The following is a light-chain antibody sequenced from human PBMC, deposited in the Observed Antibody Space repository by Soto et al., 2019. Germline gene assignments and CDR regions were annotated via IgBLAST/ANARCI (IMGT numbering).Light chain of an antibody. Sequence: VMTQSSATLSVSPGERATLSFRASQSVTTNLAWYQQKPGQAPRLLIYGASSRATGIPDRFSGSGSGTEFTLTISSLQSEDFAVYYCQQYNNWPLTFGGGTKVDIK. J-gene: IGKJ4*01. CDR1: QSVTTN. CDR2: GAS. CDR3: QQYNNWPLT. V-gene: IGKV3D-15*01.